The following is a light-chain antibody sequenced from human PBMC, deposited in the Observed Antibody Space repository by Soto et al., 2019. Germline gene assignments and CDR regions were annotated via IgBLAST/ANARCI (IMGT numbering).Light chain of an antibody. CDR2: TAS. CDR1: QSTSNY. CDR3: QQSYSTLIT. J-gene: IGKJ5*01. V-gene: IGKV1-39*01. Sequence: DIQMTQSPSSLSASVSDTVTITCRASQSTSNYLHWYQHKPGKAPRLLVYTASSLQSGVRSRFSGSGSGTDFTLTISSLQPDDVAAYYCQQSYSTLITFGQGTRREI.